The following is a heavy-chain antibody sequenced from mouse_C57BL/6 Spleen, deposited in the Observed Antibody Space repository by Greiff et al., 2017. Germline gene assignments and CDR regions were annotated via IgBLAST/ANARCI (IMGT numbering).Heavy chain of an antibody. CDR2: IDPSDSYT. V-gene: IGHV1-69*01. D-gene: IGHD2-5*01. Sequence: QVQLQQPGAELVMPGASVKLSCKASGYTFTSYWMHWVKQRPGQGLEWIGEIDPSDSYTNYNQKFKGKSTLTVDKSSSTAYMQLSRLTSEDSAVYYCARVLDSNYWYFDVWGTGTTVTVSS. J-gene: IGHJ1*03. CDR3: ARVLDSNYWYFDV. CDR1: GYTFTSYW.